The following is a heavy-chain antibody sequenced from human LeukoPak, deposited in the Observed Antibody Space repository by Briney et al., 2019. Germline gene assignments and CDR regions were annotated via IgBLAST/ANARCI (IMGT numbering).Heavy chain of an antibody. V-gene: IGHV4-4*02. Sequence: PSETLSLTCAVSGGSISSSNWWSWVRQPPGKGLEWIGEIYHSGSTNYNPSLKSRVTISVDKSKNQFSLKLSSVTAADTAVYCARSDGYGLVGIWGQGTMVTVSS. CDR1: GGSISSSNW. J-gene: IGHJ3*02. CDR2: IYHSGST. D-gene: IGHD3-10*01. CDR3: ARSDGYGLVGI.